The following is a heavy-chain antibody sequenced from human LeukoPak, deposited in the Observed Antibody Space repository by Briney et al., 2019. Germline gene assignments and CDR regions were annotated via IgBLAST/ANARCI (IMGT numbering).Heavy chain of an antibody. D-gene: IGHD3-10*01. CDR1: GYTFTSYD. CDR3: VRGDYYDSGIYPAFD. CDR2: MNPNSGNT. Sequence: ASVKVSFKASGYTFTSYDINWVRQATGQGLEWMGWMNPNSGNTGYAQKFQGRVTITRNTSISTAYMELNSLRSEDTAVYYCVRGDYYDSGIYPAFDWGQGTLVTVSS. V-gene: IGHV1-8*03. J-gene: IGHJ4*02.